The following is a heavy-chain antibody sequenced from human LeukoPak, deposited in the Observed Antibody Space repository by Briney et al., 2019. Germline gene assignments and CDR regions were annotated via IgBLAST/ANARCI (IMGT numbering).Heavy chain of an antibody. J-gene: IGHJ4*02. V-gene: IGHV4-39*07. CDR1: GDSISSSSYY. Sequence: PSETLSLTCTVSGDSISSSSYYWGWIRQPPGEGLEWIASIYYSGTTYYNPSLKSRVTISVDTSKSQFSLKLTSVTAADTAVYYCARDRVGATTWLDYWGQGTLVTVSS. CDR2: IYYSGTT. D-gene: IGHD1-26*01. CDR3: ARDRVGATTWLDY.